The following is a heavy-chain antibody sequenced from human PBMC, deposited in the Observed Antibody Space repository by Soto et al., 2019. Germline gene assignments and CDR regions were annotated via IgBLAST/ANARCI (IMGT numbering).Heavy chain of an antibody. Sequence: QVQLVQSGAEVKKPGASVKLSCKASGYTFTNYAVTWVRQAPGQGLEWMGWINVYDGNTKDAQKFKGRVTMTTDTSTNTVYMELRSLTSDDTAVYYCARDGVAVTTGISGYWGQGTLVTVSS. CDR2: INVYDGNT. D-gene: IGHD4-4*01. CDR3: ARDGVAVTTGISGY. CDR1: GYTFTNYA. V-gene: IGHV1-18*01. J-gene: IGHJ4*02.